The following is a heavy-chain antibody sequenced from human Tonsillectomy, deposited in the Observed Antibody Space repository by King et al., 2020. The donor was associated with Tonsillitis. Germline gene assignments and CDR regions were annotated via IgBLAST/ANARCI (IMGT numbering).Heavy chain of an antibody. CDR1: GFTFSSYS. CDR3: ARGEQYYDFWSGYYYFDS. D-gene: IGHD3-3*01. V-gene: IGHV3-48*01. Sequence: VQLVESGGGLVQPGGSLRLSCAASGFTFSSYSMNWVRQAPGKGLEWISYITSTTNTIYYADSVRGRFTISRDNAKNSLYLQMNSLRAEDTAVYFCARGEQYYDFWSGYYYFDSWGRGTLVTVSS. J-gene: IGHJ4*02. CDR2: ITSTTNTI.